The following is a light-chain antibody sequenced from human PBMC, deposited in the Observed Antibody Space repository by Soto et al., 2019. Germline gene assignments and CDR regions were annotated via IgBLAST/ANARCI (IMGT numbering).Light chain of an antibody. CDR1: QSVSTN. CDR3: QQYNEWPPFT. J-gene: IGKJ5*01. CDR2: GAS. Sequence: EIVMTQSPDTLSVSPGDGATLSCRASQSVSTNLAWYQQKPGQAPRLLMYGASTRATGIPDGFSGSVSGTEFTLTISSLQSEDFAVYYCQQYNEWPPFTFGQGTRLEIK. V-gene: IGKV3-15*01.